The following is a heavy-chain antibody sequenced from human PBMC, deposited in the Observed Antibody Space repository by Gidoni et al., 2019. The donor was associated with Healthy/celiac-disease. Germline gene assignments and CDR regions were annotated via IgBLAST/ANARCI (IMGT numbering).Heavy chain of an antibody. V-gene: IGHV4-39*01. CDR3: ARHWRAASGLVLYYFDY. Sequence: QLQLQESGPGLVKPSETLSLTCTVSGGSISSSSYYWGWIRQPPGKGLEWIGSIYYSGSTYYNPSLKSRVTISVDTSKNQFSLKLSSVTAADTAVYYCARHWRAASGLVLYYFDYWGQGTLVTVSS. J-gene: IGHJ4*02. D-gene: IGHD6-19*01. CDR1: GGSISSSSYY. CDR2: IYYSGST.